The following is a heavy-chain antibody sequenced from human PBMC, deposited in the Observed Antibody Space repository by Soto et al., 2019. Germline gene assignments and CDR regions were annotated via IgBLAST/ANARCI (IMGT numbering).Heavy chain of an antibody. Sequence: GESLKISCTGFGYTFTTFWISWVRQMPGRGLEWMGRVDPRDSYTNYSPSFQGHVTISGDKSISTVYLQWASLKASDTAMYYCARLYCSSSTCDSWFDPWGQGTLVTVST. V-gene: IGHV5-10-1*01. D-gene: IGHD2-2*01. J-gene: IGHJ5*02. CDR1: GYTFTTFW. CDR3: ARLYCSSSTCDSWFDP. CDR2: VDPRDSYT.